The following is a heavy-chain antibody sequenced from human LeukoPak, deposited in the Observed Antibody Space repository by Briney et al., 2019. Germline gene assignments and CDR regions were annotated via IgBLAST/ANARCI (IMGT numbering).Heavy chain of an antibody. CDR2: IDHSGST. CDR3: AKPTRGGGGSFLIEQ. D-gene: IGHD1-26*01. CDR1: GGSFSGYY. J-gene: IGHJ4*02. V-gene: IGHV4-34*01. Sequence: SETLSLTCAVNGGSFSGYYWTWIRQSPGKGLEWIGEIDHSGSTNYNPSLKSRVTISVDTSKNQFSLKLSSVTAADTAVYYCAKPTRGGGGSFLIEQWGQGTLVTVSS.